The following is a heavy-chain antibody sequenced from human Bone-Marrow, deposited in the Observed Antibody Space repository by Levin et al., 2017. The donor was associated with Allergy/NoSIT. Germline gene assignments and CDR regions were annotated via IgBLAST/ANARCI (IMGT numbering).Heavy chain of an antibody. CDR3: ARDRPRDFYGVDV. CDR2: IYHSGST. CDR1: GGSLKSGPYS. Sequence: SETLSLTCAVSGGSLKSGPYSWSWIRQPPGKGLEWIGYIYHSGSTYYNPSLKSRVTISVDRSKNQFSLKLTSVTAADTAVYYCARDRPRDFYGVDVWGQGPTVTVSS. J-gene: IGHJ6*02. V-gene: IGHV4-30-2*01.